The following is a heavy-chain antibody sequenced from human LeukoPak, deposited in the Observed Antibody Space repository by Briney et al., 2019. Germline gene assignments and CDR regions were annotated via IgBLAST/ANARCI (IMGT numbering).Heavy chain of an antibody. Sequence: GGSLRLSCAASGFTFSSYGMHWVRQAPGKGLEWVSAISGSGGSTYYADSVKGRFTISRDNSRNTLYLQMNSLRAEDTAVYYCAKDGYSYGYPFDPWGQGTLVTVSS. CDR3: AKDGYSYGYPFDP. J-gene: IGHJ5*02. V-gene: IGHV3-23*01. D-gene: IGHD5-18*01. CDR1: GFTFSSYG. CDR2: ISGSGGST.